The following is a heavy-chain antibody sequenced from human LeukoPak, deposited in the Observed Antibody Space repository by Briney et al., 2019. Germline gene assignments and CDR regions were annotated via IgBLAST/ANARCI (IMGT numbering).Heavy chain of an antibody. CDR1: GGTFSSYA. J-gene: IGHJ4*02. V-gene: IGHV1-69*01. D-gene: IGHD2-15*01. CDR3: AKSGKYCSGGSCYSFDY. CDR2: IIPIFGTA. Sequence: GASVTVSCKASGGTFSSYAISWVRQAPGQGLEWMGGIIPIFGTANYAQKFQGRVTITADESTSTAYMELSSLRSEDTAVYYCAKSGKYCSGGSCYSFDYWGQGTLVTVSS.